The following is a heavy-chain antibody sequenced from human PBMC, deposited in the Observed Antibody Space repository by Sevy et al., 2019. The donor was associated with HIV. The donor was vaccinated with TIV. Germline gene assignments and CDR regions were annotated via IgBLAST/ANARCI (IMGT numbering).Heavy chain of an antibody. J-gene: IGHJ4*02. Sequence: ASVKVSCKASGYTFTSYGISWVRQAPGQGLEWMGWISSYNGNTNYAQKLQGRVTMTTDTSTSTAYMELRSLRSDDTAVYYCARDDHYYDSNGGDYWGQGTLVTVSS. CDR1: GYTFTSYG. D-gene: IGHD3-22*01. CDR2: ISSYNGNT. V-gene: IGHV1-18*04. CDR3: ARDDHYYDSNGGDY.